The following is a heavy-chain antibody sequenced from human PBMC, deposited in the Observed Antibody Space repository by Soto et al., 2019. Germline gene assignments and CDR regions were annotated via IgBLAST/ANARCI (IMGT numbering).Heavy chain of an antibody. CDR1: GFTFSSYG. Sequence: PGGSLRLSCAASGFTFSSYGMSWVRQAPGKGLEWVSAISGSGGSTYYAGSVKGRFTISRDNSKNTLYLQMNSLRAEDTALYFCAIPGTRFSNTYCSDYFVYGGQETLVAVSS. J-gene: IGHJ4*02. D-gene: IGHD2-21*02. CDR2: ISGSGGST. V-gene: IGHV3-23*01. CDR3: AIPGTRFSNTYCSDYFVY.